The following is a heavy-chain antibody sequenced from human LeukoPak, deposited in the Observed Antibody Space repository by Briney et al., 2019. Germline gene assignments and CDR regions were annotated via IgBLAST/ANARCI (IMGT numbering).Heavy chain of an antibody. D-gene: IGHD4-17*01. CDR1: GGSISSYY. Sequence: KSSETLSLTCTVSGGSISSYYWSWIRQPPGKGLEWIGYIYYSGSTYYNPSLKSRVTISVDTSKNQFSLKLSSVTAADTAVYYCARTRDSADYGDPAVDYWGQGTLVTVSS. CDR2: IYYSGST. CDR3: ARTRDSADYGDPAVDY. J-gene: IGHJ4*02. V-gene: IGHV4-59*08.